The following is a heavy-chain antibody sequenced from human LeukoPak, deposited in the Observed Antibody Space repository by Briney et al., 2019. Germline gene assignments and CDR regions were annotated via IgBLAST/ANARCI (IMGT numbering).Heavy chain of an antibody. CDR2: ISAYNGNT. V-gene: IGHV1-18*01. Sequence: PGASVKVSCKASGYTFTSYGISWVRRAPGQGLEWMGWISAYNGNTNYAQKLQGRVTMTTDTSTSTAYMELRSLRSDDTAVYYCARGSPDYYDSSGYFDYWGQGTLVTVSS. D-gene: IGHD3-22*01. J-gene: IGHJ4*02. CDR3: ARGSPDYYDSSGYFDY. CDR1: GYTFTSYG.